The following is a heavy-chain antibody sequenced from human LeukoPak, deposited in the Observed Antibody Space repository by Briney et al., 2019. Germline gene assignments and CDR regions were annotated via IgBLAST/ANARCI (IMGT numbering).Heavy chain of an antibody. CDR1: GFTVSSTY. CDR3: ARGRPAHYFDS. CDR2: IYSGGYT. Sequence: PGGSLGLSCAASGFTVSSTYLTWVCQAPGKGLEWLSVIYSGGYTYYGDSVKGRFFISRDISDNMVYLQMNSLSVEDTAVYFCARGRPAHYFDSWGPGTLVTVS. D-gene: IGHD6-6*01. J-gene: IGHJ4*02. V-gene: IGHV3-66*01.